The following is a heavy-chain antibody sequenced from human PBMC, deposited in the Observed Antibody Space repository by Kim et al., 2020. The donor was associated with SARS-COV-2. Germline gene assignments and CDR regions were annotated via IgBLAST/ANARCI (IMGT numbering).Heavy chain of an antibody. J-gene: IGHJ6*02. CDR3: ARLLTGIAARPHYYYYYGMDV. CDR2: IDPSDSYT. CDR1: GYSFTSYW. D-gene: IGHD6-6*01. V-gene: IGHV5-10-1*01. Sequence: GESLKISCKGSGYSFTSYWISWVRQMPGKGLEWMGRIDPSDSYTNYSPSFQGHVTISADKSISTAYLQWSSLKASDTAMYYCARLLTGIAARPHYYYYYGMDVWGQGTTVTVSS.